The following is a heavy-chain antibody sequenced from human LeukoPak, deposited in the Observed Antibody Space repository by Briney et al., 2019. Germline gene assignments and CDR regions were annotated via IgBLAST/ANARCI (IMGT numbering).Heavy chain of an antibody. Sequence: SETLSLTCTVSGGSISSSSYYRGWIRQPPGKGLEWIGSIYYSGSTYYNPSLKSRVTISVDTSKNQFSLKLSSVTAADTAVYYCANQRWLQLSHAFDIWGQGTMVTVSS. CDR1: GGSISSSSYY. CDR2: IYYSGST. D-gene: IGHD5-12*01. J-gene: IGHJ3*02. CDR3: ANQRWLQLSHAFDI. V-gene: IGHV4-39*01.